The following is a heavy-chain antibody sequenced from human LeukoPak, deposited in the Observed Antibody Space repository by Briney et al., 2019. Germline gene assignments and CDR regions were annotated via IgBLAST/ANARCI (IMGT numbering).Heavy chain of an antibody. V-gene: IGHV3-7*01. D-gene: IGHD2-2*01. Sequence: GGSLRLSCAASGFTFSSCWMSWVRQAPGKGLEWVANLNQDGGEKYYVDSVKGRFTISRDNARNSLYLQMNSLRAEDTAIYYCARERGGYCSSTSCSRGFDYWGQGTLVTVSS. CDR1: GFTFSSCW. CDR3: ARERGGYCSSTSCSRGFDY. CDR2: LNQDGGEK. J-gene: IGHJ4*02.